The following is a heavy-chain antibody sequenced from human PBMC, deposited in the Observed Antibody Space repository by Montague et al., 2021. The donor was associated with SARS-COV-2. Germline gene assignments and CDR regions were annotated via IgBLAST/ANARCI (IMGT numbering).Heavy chain of an antibody. CDR1: GGSFSDNF. CDR3: AGIGYYDRSGFSNFVRWFDP. CDR2: INRSGST. Sequence: SETLSLTCAVSGGSFSDNFWTWIRQTPGEGLEWIGEINRSGSTNYNLSLESRLSISIGTSKTQFYLNLRSSTAADTAIYYCAGIGYYDRSGFSNFVRWFDPWGPGALVTVSS. J-gene: IGHJ5*02. D-gene: IGHD3-22*01. V-gene: IGHV4-34*01.